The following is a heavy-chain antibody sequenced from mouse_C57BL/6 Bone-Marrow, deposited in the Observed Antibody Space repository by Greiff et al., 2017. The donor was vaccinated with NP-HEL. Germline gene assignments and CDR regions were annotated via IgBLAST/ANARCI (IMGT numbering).Heavy chain of an antibody. Sequence: QVQLQQPGAELVKPGASVKMSCKASGYTFTSYWITWVKQRPGQGLEWIGDIYPGSGSTNYNEKFKSKATLTVDTSSSTAYMQLSSLTAEDSAVYYCAREAGLRQGGYFDYWGQGTTLTVSS. CDR3: AREAGLRQGGYFDY. CDR1: GYTFTSYW. CDR2: IYPGSGST. J-gene: IGHJ2*01. D-gene: IGHD2-4*01. V-gene: IGHV1-55*01.